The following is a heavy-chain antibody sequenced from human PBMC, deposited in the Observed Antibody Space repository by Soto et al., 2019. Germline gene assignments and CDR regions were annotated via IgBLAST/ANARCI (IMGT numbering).Heavy chain of an antibody. CDR1: GGSISSGDYY. Sequence: QVQLQESGPGLVNPSQTLSLTCTVSGGSISSGDYYWSLIRQPPVKGLEWIGYIYYSGSTYHNPSLKGRVTISVDTSKNQFSLNLSSVTAADTAMYYCARAGVATIYPGNNWFAPWGQGTLVTVSS. V-gene: IGHV4-30-4*01. CDR2: IYYSGST. CDR3: ARAGVATIYPGNNWFAP. J-gene: IGHJ5*02. D-gene: IGHD5-12*01.